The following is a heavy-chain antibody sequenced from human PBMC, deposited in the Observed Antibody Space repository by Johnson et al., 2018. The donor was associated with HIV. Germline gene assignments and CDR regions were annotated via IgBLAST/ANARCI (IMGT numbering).Heavy chain of an antibody. CDR2: IRYDGSNT. Sequence: QMQLVESGGGVVQPGGSLRLSCAASGFTFSSFDMHWVRQAPVKGLEWVSFIRYDGSNTYCADSVKGRFTISRDNSKNTLYLQMNSLKTEDTAVYYCTTVLRPKPLDAFDIWGQGTVVTVSS. CDR1: GFTFSSFD. V-gene: IGHV3-30*02. J-gene: IGHJ3*02. CDR3: TTVLRPKPLDAFDI.